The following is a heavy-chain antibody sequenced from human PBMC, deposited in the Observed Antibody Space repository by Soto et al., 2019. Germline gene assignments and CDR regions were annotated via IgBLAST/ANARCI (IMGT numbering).Heavy chain of an antibody. Sequence: GGSLRLSCAASGFTFSRYAIHWVRQAPGKGLEWVAVISRDGSNKYYVDSVKGRFTISRDNSKNTLYLQMNSLRAEDTAVYYCTKLVVPAASSYFDHWGQGTLVTVSS. J-gene: IGHJ4*02. CDR1: GFTFSRYA. CDR2: ISRDGSNK. CDR3: TKLVVPAASSYFDH. D-gene: IGHD2-2*01. V-gene: IGHV3-30*04.